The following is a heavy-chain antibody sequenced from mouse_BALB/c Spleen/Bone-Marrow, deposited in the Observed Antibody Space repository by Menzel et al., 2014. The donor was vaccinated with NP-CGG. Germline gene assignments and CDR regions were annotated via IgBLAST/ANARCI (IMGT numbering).Heavy chain of an antibody. Sequence: EVKLVESGPSLVKPSQTLSLTCSVTGDSITSGYWNWIRKFPGNKLEYMGYISYSGITYYNPSLKSRTSITRDTSKNQYYLQLNSVTTEDTATYFCARLEEGYGNYEGYYYALDYWGQGTSVTVSS. V-gene: IGHV3-8*02. J-gene: IGHJ4*01. CDR2: ISYSGIT. D-gene: IGHD2-10*02. CDR3: ARLEEGYGNYEGYYYALDY. CDR1: GDSITSGY.